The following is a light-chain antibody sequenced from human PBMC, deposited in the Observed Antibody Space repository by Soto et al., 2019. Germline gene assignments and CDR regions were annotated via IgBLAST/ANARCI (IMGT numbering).Light chain of an antibody. CDR2: SNN. V-gene: IGLV1-44*01. CDR1: SSNIGSHT. J-gene: IGLJ1*01. CDR3: ATWDDRLNVYV. Sequence: QSVLTQPPSASGTPGQRVTISCSGSSSNIGSHTVNWFQQLPGTAPKLLIYSNNQRPSGVPDRFSGSKSGTSASLAISGLQSEDEADYYCATWDDRLNVYVFGTGTKVTVL.